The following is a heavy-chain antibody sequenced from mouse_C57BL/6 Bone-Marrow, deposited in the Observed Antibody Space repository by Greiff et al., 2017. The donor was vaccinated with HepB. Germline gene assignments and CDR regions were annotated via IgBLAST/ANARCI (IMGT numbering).Heavy chain of an antibody. CDR2: IYPGGGYT. CDR3: ASSGFHYYGSSYDYAMDY. CDR1: GYTFTNYW. Sequence: QVQLQQSGAELVRPGTSVKMSCKASGYTFTNYWIGWAKQRPGHGLEWIGDIYPGGGYTNYNEKFKGKATLTADKSSSTAYMQFSSLTSEDSAIYYCASSGFHYYGSSYDYAMDYWGQGTSVTVSS. D-gene: IGHD1-1*01. V-gene: IGHV1-63*01. J-gene: IGHJ4*01.